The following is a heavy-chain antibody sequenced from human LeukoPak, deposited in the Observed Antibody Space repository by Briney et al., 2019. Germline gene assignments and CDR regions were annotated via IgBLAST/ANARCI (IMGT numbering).Heavy chain of an antibody. CDR1: GGSISSNSYY. J-gene: IGHJ4*02. V-gene: IGHV4-39*07. D-gene: IGHD1-26*01. Sequence: PSETLSLTCTVSGGSISSNSYYWGWIRQPPGKGLEWIGSIHYGGSTYYNPSLKSRVTISVDTSKNQFSLKLSSVTAADTAVYYCARWYSGSSTFDYWGQGTLVTVSS. CDR2: IHYGGST. CDR3: ARWYSGSSTFDY.